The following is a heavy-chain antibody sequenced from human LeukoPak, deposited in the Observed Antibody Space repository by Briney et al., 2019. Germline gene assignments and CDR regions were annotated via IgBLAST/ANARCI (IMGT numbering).Heavy chain of an antibody. CDR2: INYSGTT. Sequence: KSSETLSLTCTVSGGSITSNTYYWGWIRQPPGKGLEWIGSINYSGTTYYNPSLKSRVTISVDTSENQFSLKLTSVTAADTAVYYCAREGSSGWSPSDYWGQGTLVIVSS. D-gene: IGHD6-19*01. CDR1: GGSITSNTYY. V-gene: IGHV4-39*07. CDR3: AREGSSGWSPSDY. J-gene: IGHJ4*02.